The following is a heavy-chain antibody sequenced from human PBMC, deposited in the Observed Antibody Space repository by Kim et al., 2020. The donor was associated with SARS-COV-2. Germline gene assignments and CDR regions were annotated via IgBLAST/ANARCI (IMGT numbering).Heavy chain of an antibody. CDR2: IWYDGSNK. J-gene: IGHJ4*02. D-gene: IGHD3-10*01. CDR1: GFTFSSYG. Sequence: GGSLRLSCAASGFTFSSYGMHWVRQAPGKGLEWVAVIWYDGSNKYYADSVKGRFTISRDNSKNTLYLQMNSLRAEDRAVYYCARDATHYYGSGSLDYWGQGTLVTVSS. CDR3: ARDATHYYGSGSLDY. V-gene: IGHV3-33*01.